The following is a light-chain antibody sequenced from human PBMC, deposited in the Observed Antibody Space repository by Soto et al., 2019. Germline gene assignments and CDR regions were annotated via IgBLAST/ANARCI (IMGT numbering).Light chain of an antibody. Sequence: EIVLTQSPATLSLSPGERATLSCRTSQSVGGYLDWYQQKPGQAPRLLIYVASNRASGIPARFSGSGSGRDFTLTISSLEPEDLAVYYCHQRSNWPPLTFGGGTKVEIK. CDR2: VAS. J-gene: IGKJ4*01. CDR3: HQRSNWPPLT. CDR1: QSVGGY. V-gene: IGKV3-11*02.